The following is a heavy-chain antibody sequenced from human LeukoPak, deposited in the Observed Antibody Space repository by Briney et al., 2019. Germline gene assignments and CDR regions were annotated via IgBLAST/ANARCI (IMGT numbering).Heavy chain of an antibody. CDR2: INHSGST. D-gene: IGHD5-24*01. CDR3: ARHGYVFDI. Sequence: SETLSLTCAVYGGSFSGYYWSWIRQPPGKGLEWIGEINHSGSTNYNPSLKSRVTISVDTSKNQFSLKLSSVTATDTAVYYCARHGYVFDIWGQGTMVTVSS. CDR1: GGSFSGYY. J-gene: IGHJ3*02. V-gene: IGHV4-34*01.